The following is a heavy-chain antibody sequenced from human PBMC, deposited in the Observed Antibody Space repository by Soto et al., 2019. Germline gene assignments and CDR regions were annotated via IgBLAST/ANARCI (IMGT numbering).Heavy chain of an antibody. V-gene: IGHV4-59*11. D-gene: IGHD1-26*01. CDR3: ARTVWALHAFDV. CDR1: GGSMRRHF. Sequence: SETVSLTCSVSGGSMRRHFWNWMRQPPGKGLEWIGQISYSGSTNYKPSLQSRVAISVDTSKMQFSLSLSSVTAADTAVYYCARTVWALHAFDVGGQGTMVTVSS. J-gene: IGHJ3*01. CDR2: ISYSGST.